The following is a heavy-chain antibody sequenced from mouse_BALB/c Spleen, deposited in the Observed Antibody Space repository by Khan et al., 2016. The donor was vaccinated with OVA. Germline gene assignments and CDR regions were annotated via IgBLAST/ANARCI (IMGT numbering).Heavy chain of an antibody. CDR3: ARQPYYHYYIMDY. Sequence: QVQLKQSGPGLVAPSQSLSITCTISGFSLANYGVHWVRQPPGKGLEWLVVIWSDGTTPYNSALKSRLSISRDNSKSQVFLKMNSIQTDDTAMYYCARQPYYHYYIMDYWGQGTSVTVSS. D-gene: IGHD2-10*01. CDR2: IWSDGTT. J-gene: IGHJ4*01. CDR1: GFSLANYG. V-gene: IGHV2-6-1*01.